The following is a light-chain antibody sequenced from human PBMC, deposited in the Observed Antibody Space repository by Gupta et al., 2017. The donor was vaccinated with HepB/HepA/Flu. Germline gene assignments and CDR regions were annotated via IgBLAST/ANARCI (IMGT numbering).Light chain of an antibody. V-gene: IGKV4-1*01. CDR3: CHEESNWWA. CDR1: QSVLNSSNNKNY. Sequence: DIVMTQSPDSLAVSLGERATIHCKSSQSVLNSSNNKNYIVWYQQKPGQPPTVLLYWASTRESAVLHKMSSSRYSGAFSVTIISRLAPDEVVHYCCHEESNWWAFGQGTRLEMK. CDR2: WAS. J-gene: IGKJ5*01.